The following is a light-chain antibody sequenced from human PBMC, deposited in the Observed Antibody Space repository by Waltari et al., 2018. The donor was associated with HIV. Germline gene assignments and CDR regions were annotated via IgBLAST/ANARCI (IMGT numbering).Light chain of an antibody. CDR2: EVN. V-gene: IGLV2-14*01. CDR3: TSYISSASPE. CDR1: SDLGDHNS. J-gene: IGLJ3*02. Sequence: QSALTQPASVSGSPGQSITITCTGTSDLGDHNSVSWYPHPPGKAPKVIIYEVNNRPSGVSSRFSGSISGNTASLTISGLQAEDEADYFCTSYISSASPEFGGGTKVTVL.